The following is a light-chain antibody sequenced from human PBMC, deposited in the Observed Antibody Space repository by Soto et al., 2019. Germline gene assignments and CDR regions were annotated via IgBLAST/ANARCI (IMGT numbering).Light chain of an antibody. CDR1: SSDVGGYNY. CDR3: SSYTSSSTLA. CDR2: DVS. V-gene: IGLV2-14*01. Sequence: QSALTQPASVSGSPGQSITISCTGSSSDVGGYNYVSWYQQHPGKAPKLMIYDVSNRPSDISNRFSGSKSGNTASLTISGLQDEDEAEYYCSSYTSSSTLAFGGGTKLTVL. J-gene: IGLJ2*01.